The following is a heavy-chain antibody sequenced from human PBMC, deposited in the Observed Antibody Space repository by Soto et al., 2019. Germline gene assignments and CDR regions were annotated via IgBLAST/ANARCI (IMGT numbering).Heavy chain of an antibody. Sequence: QVHLVQSGAEVKKPGASVKVSCKGSGYAFTTYGITWVRQAPGQGLEWMGWISAHNGNTNYAQKLQGRVTGTRDTSTSTAYMGLRGLRSDDTSVYYCARGRYGDYWGQGALVTVSS. V-gene: IGHV1-18*01. D-gene: IGHD1-1*01. J-gene: IGHJ4*02. CDR3: ARGRYGDY. CDR2: ISAHNGNT. CDR1: GYAFTTYG.